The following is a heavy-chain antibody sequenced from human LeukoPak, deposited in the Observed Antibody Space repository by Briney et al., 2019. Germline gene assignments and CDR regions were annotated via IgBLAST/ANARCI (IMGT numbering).Heavy chain of an antibody. J-gene: IGHJ5*02. Sequence: PGGSLRLSCAASGFTFSYYTMNWVRQAPGKGLEWVSSISSGGDYIYYANSVKGRFTISRDNAKNSLYLQMNSLRAEDTAVYYCARDGPNYDILTGYPSNWFDPWGQGTLVTVSS. CDR2: ISSGGDYI. CDR1: GFTFSYYT. D-gene: IGHD3-9*01. CDR3: ARDGPNYDILTGYPSNWFDP. V-gene: IGHV3-21*01.